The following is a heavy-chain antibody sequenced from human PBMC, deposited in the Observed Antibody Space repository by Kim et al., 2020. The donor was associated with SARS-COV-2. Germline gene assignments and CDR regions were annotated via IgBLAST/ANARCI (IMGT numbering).Heavy chain of an antibody. CDR1: GYTLTELS. Sequence: ASVKVSCKVSGYTLTELSMHWVRQAPGKGLEWMGGFDPEDGETIYAQKFQGRVTMTEDTSTDTASMELSSLRSEDTAVYYCATDYAYDISGYISYWGQGTRVTVSS. CDR2: FDPEDGET. D-gene: IGHD3-22*01. J-gene: IGHJ4*02. V-gene: IGHV1-24*01. CDR3: ATDYAYDISGYISY.